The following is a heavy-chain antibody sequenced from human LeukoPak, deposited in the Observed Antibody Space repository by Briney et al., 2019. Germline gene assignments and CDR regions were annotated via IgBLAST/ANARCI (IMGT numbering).Heavy chain of an antibody. CDR3: ERGIRGITGTTYNWFDP. D-gene: IGHD1-7*01. J-gene: IGHJ5*02. V-gene: IGHV4-34*01. CDR2: INHSGST. Sequence: SETLSLTCAVYGGSFSGYYWSWIRQPPGKGLEWIGEINHSGSTNYNPSLKSRVTISVDTSKNQFSLKLSSVTAADTDVYYCERGIRGITGTTYNWFDPWGQGTMVTVSS. CDR1: GGSFSGYY.